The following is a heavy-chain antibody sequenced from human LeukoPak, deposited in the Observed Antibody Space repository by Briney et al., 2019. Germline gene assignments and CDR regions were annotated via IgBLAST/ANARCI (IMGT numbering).Heavy chain of an antibody. CDR3: ARGDDYKSTLFDY. Sequence: SETLSLTCTVSGGSVSSGNYCWSWIRQPPGKELEWIGYISSGGSTNYNPSLKSRVTISIDTSKNQFSLKLTSATAADTAVYYCARGDDYKSTLFDYWGQGTLVTVSS. CDR2: ISSGGST. D-gene: IGHD5-12*01. J-gene: IGHJ4*02. V-gene: IGHV4-61*01. CDR1: GGSVSSGNYC.